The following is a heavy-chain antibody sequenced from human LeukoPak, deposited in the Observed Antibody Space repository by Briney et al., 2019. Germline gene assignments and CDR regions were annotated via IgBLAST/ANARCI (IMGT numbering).Heavy chain of an antibody. CDR2: ITSSGTTT. D-gene: IGHD6-13*01. Sequence: GGSLRLSCAASGFSFSSYEMNWVRQAPGKGLEWISYITSSGTTTYYADSVKGRFTISRDNAKNSLYLQMNRLRSEDTAVYYCANMGIAAALENWGQGTLVTVSS. CDR3: ANMGIAAALEN. V-gene: IGHV3-48*03. J-gene: IGHJ4*02. CDR1: GFSFSSYE.